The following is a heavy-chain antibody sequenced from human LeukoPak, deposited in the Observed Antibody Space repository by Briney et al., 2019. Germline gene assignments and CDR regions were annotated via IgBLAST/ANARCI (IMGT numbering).Heavy chain of an antibody. CDR1: GYTFTGYY. V-gene: IGHV1-2*04. J-gene: IGHJ4*02. Sequence: ASVKVSCEASGYTFTGYYMHWVRQAPGQGLEWMGWINPNSGGTNYAQKFQGWVTMTRDTSISTAYMELSRLRSDDTAVYYCARVAARYRSSTSCYGPFDYWGQGTLVTVSS. CDR2: INPNSGGT. CDR3: ARVAARYRSSTSCYGPFDY. D-gene: IGHD2-2*01.